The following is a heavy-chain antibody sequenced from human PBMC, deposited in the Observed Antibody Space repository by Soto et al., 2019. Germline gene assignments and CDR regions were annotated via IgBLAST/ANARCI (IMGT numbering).Heavy chain of an antibody. V-gene: IGHV1-46*03. CDR3: ARGGDVVLVTAPLDY. D-gene: IGHD2-21*02. Sequence: QVQLVQSGAEVKKPGASVKVSCRTSGYTFTNYYMHWVRQAPGQGLEWMGIIKCSGGETTYGQKVLGRVTVARGTCTSTVYMELSSRRSEATAVYYCARGGDVVLVTAPLDYWGQGTLVTVSS. J-gene: IGHJ4*02. CDR1: GYTFTNYY. CDR2: IKCSGGET.